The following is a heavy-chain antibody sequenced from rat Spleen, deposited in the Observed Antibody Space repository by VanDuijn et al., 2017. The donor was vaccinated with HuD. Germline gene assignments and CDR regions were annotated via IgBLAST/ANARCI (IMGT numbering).Heavy chain of an antibody. CDR2: MWSGGST. V-gene: IGHV2-45*01. Sequence: QVQLMESGPGLVQPSETLSLTCTVSGFSLTSYNVHWVRQPPGKGLEWMGVMWSGGSTDYNSALKSRLSISRDTSKNQVFLKMNSLQSEDTTTYYCARESNTYYGYNSGFDYWGQGVMVTVSS. J-gene: IGHJ2*01. D-gene: IGHD1-9*01. CDR3: ARESNTYYGYNSGFDY. CDR1: GFSLTSYN.